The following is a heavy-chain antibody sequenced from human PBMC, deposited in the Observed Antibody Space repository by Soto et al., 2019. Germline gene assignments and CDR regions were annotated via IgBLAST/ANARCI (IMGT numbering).Heavy chain of an antibody. CDR1: GYSFTRYW. Sequence: PGESLKISCKGSGYSFTRYWIGWVRQMPGKGLEWVGIIYPGDLDTRYSPSFQGQVTISADKSISTAYLQWSSLKASDTAMYYCARPYYYDSSGNQPPDYWGQGTLVTVSS. CDR2: IYPGDLDT. D-gene: IGHD3-22*01. V-gene: IGHV5-51*01. J-gene: IGHJ4*02. CDR3: ARPYYYDSSGNQPPDY.